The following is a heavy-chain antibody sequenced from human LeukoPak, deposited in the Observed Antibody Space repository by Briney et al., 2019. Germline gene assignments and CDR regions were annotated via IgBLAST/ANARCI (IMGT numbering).Heavy chain of an antibody. CDR1: GGSISSYY. J-gene: IGHJ6*02. Sequence: PSETLSLTCTVSGGSISSYYWSWIRQPPGKGLEWIGYIYYSGSTNYNPSLKSRVTISVDTSKNQFSLKLSSVTAADTAVYYCARQGIAAGPHGMDVWGQGTTVTVSS. CDR2: IYYSGST. D-gene: IGHD6-13*01. CDR3: ARQGIAAGPHGMDV. V-gene: IGHV4-59*08.